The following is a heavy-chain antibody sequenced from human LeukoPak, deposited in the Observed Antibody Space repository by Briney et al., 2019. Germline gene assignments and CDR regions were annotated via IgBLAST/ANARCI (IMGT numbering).Heavy chain of an antibody. D-gene: IGHD2-2*03. CDR3: ARGSPGYADSKSFDS. J-gene: IGHJ4*02. V-gene: IGHV1-18*01. CDR2: ISPYNGDT. CDR1: GYTFTSYA. Sequence: GASVKVSCKASGYTFTSYAMHWVRQAPGQRLEWMEWISPYNGDTNSAQKLQDRVTMTIDTSTSTAYMEQRSLKSDHTAVYYCARGSPGYADSKSFDSWGQGPLVTVSS.